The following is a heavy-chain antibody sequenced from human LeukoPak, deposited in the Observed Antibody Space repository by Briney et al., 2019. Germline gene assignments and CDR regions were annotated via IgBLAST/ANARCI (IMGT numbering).Heavy chain of an antibody. CDR3: AGHYGDPLFDY. Sequence: SETLSLTCTVSGGSISSYYWSWIRQLPGKGLEWIGYIYYSGSTNYNPSLKSRVTISVDTSKNQFSLKLSSVTAADTAVYYCAGHYGDPLFDYWGQGTLVTVSS. CDR2: IYYSGST. D-gene: IGHD4-17*01. CDR1: GGSISSYY. V-gene: IGHV4-59*01. J-gene: IGHJ4*02.